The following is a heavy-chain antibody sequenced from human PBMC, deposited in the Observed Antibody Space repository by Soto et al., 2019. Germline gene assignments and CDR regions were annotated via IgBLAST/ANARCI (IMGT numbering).Heavy chain of an antibody. V-gene: IGHV4-31*03. Sequence: PSETLSLTCTVSGGSISSGGYYWSWIRQHPGKGLEWIGYIYYSGSTYHNPSLKSRVTISVDTSKNQLSLKLSSVTAADTAVYYCAREQTANDYGMDVWGQGTTVTVSS. CDR1: GGSISSGGYY. CDR3: AREQTANDYGMDV. J-gene: IGHJ6*02. CDR2: IYYSGST. D-gene: IGHD1-1*01.